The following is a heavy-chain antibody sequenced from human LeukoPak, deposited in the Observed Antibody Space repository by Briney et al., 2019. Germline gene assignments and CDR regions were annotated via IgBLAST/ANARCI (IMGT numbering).Heavy chain of an antibody. CDR1: GDSISTYY. CDR3: ARAFSSSSFYFNY. CDR2: IYNSGST. D-gene: IGHD6-6*01. V-gene: IGHV4-59*01. J-gene: IGHJ4*02. Sequence: SETLSLTCTVSGDSISTYYWNWIRQPPGKGLEWIGYIYNSGSTNYNPSIKSRVTISVDTSQNQFSLKLSSVTAAATAVYYCARAFSSSSFYFNYWGQGTLVTVSS.